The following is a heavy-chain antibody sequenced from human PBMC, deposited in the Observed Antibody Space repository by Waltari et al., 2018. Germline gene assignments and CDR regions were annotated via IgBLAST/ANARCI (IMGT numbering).Heavy chain of an antibody. CDR3: AKRETTVMGFDP. J-gene: IGHJ5*02. CDR2: IIPIFGTA. V-gene: IGHV1-69*12. D-gene: IGHD4-4*01. Sequence: QVQLVQSGAEVKKPGSSVKVSCKASGGTFSSYAISWVRQAPGQGLEWIGVIIPIFGTANYAQKFQGRVTITADESTSTAYMELSSLRSEDTAGYYCAKRETTVMGFDPWGQGTLVTVSS. CDR1: GGTFSSYA.